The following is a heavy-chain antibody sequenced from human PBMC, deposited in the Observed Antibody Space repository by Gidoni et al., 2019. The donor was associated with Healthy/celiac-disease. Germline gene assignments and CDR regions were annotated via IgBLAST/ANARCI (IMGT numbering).Heavy chain of an antibody. J-gene: IGHJ5*02. D-gene: IGHD3-9*01. Sequence: QVQLVQSGAEVKKPGSSVKVSCKASGGTFSSYAISWVRQAPGQGLKWMGGIIPSFGTANYAQKFQGRVTITADESTSTAYMELSSLRSEDTAVYYCARDGYDILTGYHNNWFDPWGQGTLVTVSS. CDR3: ARDGYDILTGYHNNWFDP. CDR1: GGTFSSYA. V-gene: IGHV1-69*01. CDR2: IIPSFGTA.